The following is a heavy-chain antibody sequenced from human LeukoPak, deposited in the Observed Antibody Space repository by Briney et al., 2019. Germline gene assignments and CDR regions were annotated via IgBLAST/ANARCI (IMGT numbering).Heavy chain of an antibody. Sequence: PGGSLRLSCAASGFTFSSYSMNWVRQAPGKGLEWVSSISSSSSYIYYADSVKGRFTISRDNAKNSLCLQMNSLRAEDTAVYYCARGEVGATVYYYMDVWGKGTTVTVSS. J-gene: IGHJ6*03. CDR3: ARGEVGATVYYYMDV. V-gene: IGHV3-21*01. D-gene: IGHD1-26*01. CDR2: ISSSSSYI. CDR1: GFTFSSYS.